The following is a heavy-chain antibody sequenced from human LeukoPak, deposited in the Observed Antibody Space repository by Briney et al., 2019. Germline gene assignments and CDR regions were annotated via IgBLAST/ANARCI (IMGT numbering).Heavy chain of an antibody. J-gene: IGHJ4*02. V-gene: IGHV3-7*01. CDR2: MNQDGSEK. D-gene: IGHD1-26*01. Sequence: GGSLRLSCADSGFTFSNYWMSWVRQAPGKGLEWVANMNQDGSEKYYVDSVKGRFTISRDNAKNSLYLKMNSPRAEDTAVYYCARESRATFDYWGQGTLVIVSS. CDR1: GFTFSNYW. CDR3: ARESRATFDY.